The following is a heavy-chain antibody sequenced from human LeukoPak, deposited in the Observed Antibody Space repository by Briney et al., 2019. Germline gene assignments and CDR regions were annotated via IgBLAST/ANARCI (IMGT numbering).Heavy chain of an antibody. CDR3: ARYRYCSGGSCYLEVWFDP. J-gene: IGHJ5*02. CDR2: MNPNSGNA. Sequence: ASVKVSCKASGYTFTSYDVNWVRQAAGQGLEWMAWMNPNSGNAGYAQKFQGRVTMTTDTSTSTAYMELRSLRSDDTAVSYCARYRYCSGGSCYLEVWFDPWGQGTLVTVSS. D-gene: IGHD2-15*01. CDR1: GYTFTSYD. V-gene: IGHV1-8*01.